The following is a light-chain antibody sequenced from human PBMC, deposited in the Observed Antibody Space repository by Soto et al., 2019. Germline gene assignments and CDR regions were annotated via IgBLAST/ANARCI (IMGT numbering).Light chain of an antibody. CDR1: QSISSY. V-gene: IGKV1-39*01. Sequence: DIQMTQSPSSLSASVGDRVTITCRASQSISSYLNWYQQKPGKAPKLLIYAAPSLQSGVPSRFSGSGSGTDFTFTISSLQPEDFATYYCQQNYRTPITFGQGTRLEIK. CDR2: AAP. J-gene: IGKJ5*01. CDR3: QQNYRTPIT.